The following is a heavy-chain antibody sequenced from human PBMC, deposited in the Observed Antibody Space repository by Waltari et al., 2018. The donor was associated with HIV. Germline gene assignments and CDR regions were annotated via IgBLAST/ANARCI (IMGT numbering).Heavy chain of an antibody. Sequence: QVQLQESGPGLVKPSETLSLICAVSGYSLSRGYNWGWIRQPPGEGLEWIWSTSSSWGTYYTPSLRSRVTISLDTSKNQFSLNLNSVTAADTAVYFCARRRAQGDFDYWGQGTLVTVSS. D-gene: IGHD1-26*01. CDR2: TSSSWGT. CDR1: GYSLSRGYN. J-gene: IGHJ4*02. V-gene: IGHV4-38-2*01. CDR3: ARRRAQGDFDY.